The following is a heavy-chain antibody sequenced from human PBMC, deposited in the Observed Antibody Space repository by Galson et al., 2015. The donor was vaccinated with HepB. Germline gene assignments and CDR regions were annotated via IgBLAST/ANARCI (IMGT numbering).Heavy chain of an antibody. V-gene: IGHV2-70*20. J-gene: IGHJ6*02. CDR3: ARTPRTRTHFYYVMDV. CDR2: ISREDDT. D-gene: IGHD1-1*01. Sequence: PALVKPTQTLTLTCTFSGFSLTTTGMCVTWVRQSPGRALEWLALISREDDTYYPTSLKTRLTTSKDTSKNQGVLTMTNMDPVDTATYFCARTPRTRTHFYYVMDVWGQGTTVTVSS. CDR1: GFSLTTTGMC.